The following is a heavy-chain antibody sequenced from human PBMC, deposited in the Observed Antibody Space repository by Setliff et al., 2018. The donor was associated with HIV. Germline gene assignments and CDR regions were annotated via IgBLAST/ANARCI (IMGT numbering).Heavy chain of an antibody. Sequence: SETLSLTCAVYGGSFSGYYWSWIRQPPGKGLEWIGEINHSGSTNYNPSLKSRVTISVDTSKNQFSLKLSSVTAADTAVFYCARAPPGIQNDAFDVWGQGTMVTVSS. CDR1: GGSFSGYY. V-gene: IGHV4-34*01. J-gene: IGHJ3*01. CDR2: INHSGST. CDR3: ARAPPGIQNDAFDV.